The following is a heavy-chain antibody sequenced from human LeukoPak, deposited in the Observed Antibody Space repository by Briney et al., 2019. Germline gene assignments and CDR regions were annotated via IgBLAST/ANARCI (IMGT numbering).Heavy chain of an antibody. V-gene: IGHV3-49*04. Sequence: GRSLRLSCTASGFTFGDYAMSWVRQAPGKGLEWVGFIRSKAYGGTTEYAASVKGRFTISRDDSKTIACLQMNSLQTEDTAVYYCTRDVTVTFDDWGQGTLVTVSS. CDR1: GFTFGDYA. J-gene: IGHJ4*02. CDR2: IRSKAYGGTT. CDR3: TRDVTVTFDD. D-gene: IGHD4-17*01.